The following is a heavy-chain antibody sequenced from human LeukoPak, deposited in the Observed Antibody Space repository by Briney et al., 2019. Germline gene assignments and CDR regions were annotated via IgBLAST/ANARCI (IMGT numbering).Heavy chain of an antibody. D-gene: IGHD3-10*01. J-gene: IGHJ3*02. Sequence: NPGGSLRLSCAASGFTFSSYSMNWVRQAPGKGLEWVSSISSSSSYIYYADSVKGRFTISRDNAKNSLYLQMNSLRAEDTAVYYCARDRRGGPAFDIWGQGTMVTVSS. CDR3: ARDRRGGPAFDI. CDR1: GFTFSSYS. CDR2: ISSSSSYI. V-gene: IGHV3-21*01.